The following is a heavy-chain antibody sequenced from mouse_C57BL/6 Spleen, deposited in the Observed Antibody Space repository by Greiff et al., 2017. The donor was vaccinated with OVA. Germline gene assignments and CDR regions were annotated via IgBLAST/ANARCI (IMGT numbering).Heavy chain of an antibody. CDR2: IRNKANGYTT. Sequence: EVKVVESGGGLVQPGASLRLSCAASGFTFTDYYMSWVRQPPGKAPEWFALIRNKANGYTTEYTASVKGRFTISRDNSQNILYRQMNTLRAEDSATDYCVKAVSEYDPFAYWGQGTLVTVSA. CDR3: VKAVSEYDPFAY. J-gene: IGHJ3*01. CDR1: GFTFTDYY. V-gene: IGHV7-4*01. D-gene: IGHD2-14*01.